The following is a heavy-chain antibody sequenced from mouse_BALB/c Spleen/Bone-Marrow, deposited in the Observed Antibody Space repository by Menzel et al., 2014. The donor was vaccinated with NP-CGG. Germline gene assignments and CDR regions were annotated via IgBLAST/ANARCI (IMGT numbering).Heavy chain of an antibody. J-gene: IGHJ2*01. CDR2: IYYSGTI. D-gene: IGHD2-1*01. CDR1: GISITTGNYR. V-gene: IGHV3-5*02. Sequence: EVKLVESGPGLVKPSQTVSLTCTVTGISITTGNYRWSWIRQFPGNKLEWIGYIYYSGTITYNPSLTSRTTITRDTSKNQSFLEMNSLTAEDTATYYCAQFYGNYFDYWSQGTPPTATS. CDR3: AQFYGNYFDY.